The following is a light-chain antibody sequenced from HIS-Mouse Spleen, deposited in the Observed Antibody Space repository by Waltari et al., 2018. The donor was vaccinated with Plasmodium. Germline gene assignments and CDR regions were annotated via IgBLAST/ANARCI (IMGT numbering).Light chain of an antibody. CDR1: QSISSY. Sequence: DIQMTQSPSSLSASVGDRVTITCRASQSISSYLNWYQQKPGKAPKLLIYAAASLQSGVPSRFSGNGSGTDFTLTISSLQPEDFATYYCQQSYSTPGTFGGGTKVEIK. CDR2: AAA. CDR3: QQSYSTPGT. V-gene: IGKV1-39*01. J-gene: IGKJ4*01.